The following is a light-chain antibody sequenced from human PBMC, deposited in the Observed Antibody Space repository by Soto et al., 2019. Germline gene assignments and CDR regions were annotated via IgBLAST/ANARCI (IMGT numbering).Light chain of an antibody. Sequence: SYELTQTSSVSVAPGQTAKISCGGGNIETKSVHWFQQQPGQAPVLGVYNDRERPSGIPDRFSGYNSGDTATLIISRVEDADEADYYCQVWESKSDQMVFGGGTQRTVL. CDR3: QVWESKSDQMV. J-gene: IGLJ3*02. V-gene: IGLV3-21*02. CDR1: NIETKS. CDR2: NDR.